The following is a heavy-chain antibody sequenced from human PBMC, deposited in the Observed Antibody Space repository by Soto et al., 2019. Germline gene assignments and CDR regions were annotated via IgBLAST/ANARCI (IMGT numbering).Heavy chain of an antibody. V-gene: IGHV1-8*01. CDR2: MDPNSGST. D-gene: IGHD3-3*01. CDR3: ARERKFDFWRKGLDV. Sequence: SVQVSFKASGYTFTTYDINWVRQAPGQGLEWLGWMDPNSGSTGYAQNFQGRITMTRNISRNTAHMELSSLQSEDTAVYYCARERKFDFWRKGLDVWGQGTTVTVSS. J-gene: IGHJ6*02. CDR1: GYTFTTYD.